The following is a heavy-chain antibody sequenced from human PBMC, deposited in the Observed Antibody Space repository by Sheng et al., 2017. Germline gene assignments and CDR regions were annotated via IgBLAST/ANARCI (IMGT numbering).Heavy chain of an antibody. CDR3: ARGERRDGYNWPFDY. CDR2: IYSGGST. V-gene: IGHV3-53*02. J-gene: IGHJ4*02. CDR1: GFTVSSNY. Sequence: EVQLVETGGGLIQPGGSLRLSCAASGFTVSSNYMSWVRQAPGKGLEWVSVIYSGGSTYYADSVKGRFTISRDNSKNTLYLQMNSLRAEDTAVYYCARGERRDGYNWPFDYWGQGTLVTVSS. D-gene: IGHD5-12*01.